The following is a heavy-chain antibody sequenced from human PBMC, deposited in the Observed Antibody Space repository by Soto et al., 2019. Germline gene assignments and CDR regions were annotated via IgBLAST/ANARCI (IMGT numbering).Heavy chain of an antibody. D-gene: IGHD6-13*01. V-gene: IGHV1-18*01. J-gene: IGHJ1*01. Sequence: ASVKVSCKASGYTFTSYGISWVRQAPGQGLEWMGWISAYNGNTNYAQKLQGRVTMTTDTSTSTDYMELRSLRSDDTAFYCCARETAAAAAEYFQLWGQGTLVTVSS. CDR2: ISAYNGNT. CDR3: ARETAAAAAEYFQL. CDR1: GYTFTSYG.